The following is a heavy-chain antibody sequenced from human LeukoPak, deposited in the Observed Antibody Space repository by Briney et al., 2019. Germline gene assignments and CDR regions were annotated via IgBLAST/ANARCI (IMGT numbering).Heavy chain of an antibody. D-gene: IGHD3-22*01. CDR2: ISSSGSTI. CDR1: GFTFSSYE. Sequence: GGSLRLSCAASGFTFSSYEMNWVRQAPGKGLEWVSYISSSGSTIYYADSVKGRFTISRDNAKNSLYLQMNSLRAEDTAVYYCARDPIYYDSSGNWGQGTLVTVSS. CDR3: ARDPIYYDSSGN. V-gene: IGHV3-48*03. J-gene: IGHJ4*02.